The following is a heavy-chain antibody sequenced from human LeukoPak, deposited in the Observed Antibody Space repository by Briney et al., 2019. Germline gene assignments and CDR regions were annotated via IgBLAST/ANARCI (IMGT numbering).Heavy chain of an antibody. D-gene: IGHD1/OR15-1a*01. CDR3: ARDFSESPEHS. J-gene: IGHJ4*02. Sequence: PGGSLELSCDASGFPFSGYWISWVRPAPGKGLEWVANIKPDGSERNYVDSVRARFIISRDNAKNSLYLQINSLRAEDTAVYYCARDFSESPEHSWGQGTLVTVSS. V-gene: IGHV3-7*01. CDR2: IKPDGSER. CDR1: GFPFSGYW.